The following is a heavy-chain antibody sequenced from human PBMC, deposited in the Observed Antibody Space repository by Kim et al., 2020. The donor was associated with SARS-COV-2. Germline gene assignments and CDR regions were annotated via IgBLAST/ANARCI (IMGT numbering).Heavy chain of an antibody. V-gene: IGHV3-23*01. D-gene: IGHD1-7*01. CDR3: AKGGNWNSLDI. CDR2: ISGSGDNT. CDR1: GFTFSSYA. J-gene: IGHJ3*02. Sequence: GGSLRLSCAASGFTFSSYAMTWVRQAPGKGLEWVSSISGSGDNTYYADSVKGRFTISRDNSKNTLYLQLNSLRAEDTAVYYCAKGGNWNSLDIWGQGTMVTVSS.